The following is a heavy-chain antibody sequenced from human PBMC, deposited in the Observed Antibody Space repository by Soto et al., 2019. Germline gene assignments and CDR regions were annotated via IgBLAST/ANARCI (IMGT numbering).Heavy chain of an antibody. V-gene: IGHV4-59*01. CDR3: ARVSPLYYYDSSGSQGAFDI. J-gene: IGHJ3*02. Sequence: SETLSLTCTVSGGSISSYYWSWIRQPPGKGLEWIGYIYYSGSTNYNPSLKSRVTISVDTSKNQFSLKLSSVTAADTAVYYCARVSPLYYYDSSGSQGAFDIWGQGTMVTVSS. CDR1: GGSISSYY. CDR2: IYYSGST. D-gene: IGHD3-22*01.